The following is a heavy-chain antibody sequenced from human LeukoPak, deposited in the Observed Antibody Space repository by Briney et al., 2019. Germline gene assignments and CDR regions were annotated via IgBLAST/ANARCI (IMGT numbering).Heavy chain of an antibody. V-gene: IGHV1-2*02. CDR3: MVRPHSAGYYGAFDY. Sequence: ASVKVSCKASGYTFTGYYMHWVRQAPGQGLEWMGWINPNSDDTNYVQKFQGRVTMTRDTSISTAYMELTRLRSDDTAVYYCMVRPHSAGYYGAFDYWGQGTLVTVSS. J-gene: IGHJ4*02. D-gene: IGHD1-26*01. CDR2: INPNSDDT. CDR1: GYTFTGYY.